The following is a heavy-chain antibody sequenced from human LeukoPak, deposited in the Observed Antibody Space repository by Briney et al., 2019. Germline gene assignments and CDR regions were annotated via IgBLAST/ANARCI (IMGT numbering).Heavy chain of an antibody. J-gene: IGHJ4*02. Sequence: PGGSLRLSCTPSGFSFGDYAMSWVRQAPGKGLEGVGLIRSKAYGGTSEYAASVKGIFSISRDDSKSIAYLQMNSLTTEDTAMYFCARGLTVTGAKYYFDSWGQRTLVTVSS. CDR3: ARGLTVTGAKYYFDS. CDR1: GFSFGDYA. CDR2: IRSKAYGGTS. D-gene: IGHD3-22*01. V-gene: IGHV3-49*04.